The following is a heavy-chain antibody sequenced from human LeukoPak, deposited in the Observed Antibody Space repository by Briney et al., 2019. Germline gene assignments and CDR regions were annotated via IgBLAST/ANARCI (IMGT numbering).Heavy chain of an antibody. J-gene: IGHJ4*02. CDR3: TTDLVVPAATTLTDY. V-gene: IGHV3-15*01. CDR2: IKSKTDGGTT. Sequence: GGSLRLSCAASGFAFSNAWMSWVRQAPGKGLEWVGRIKSKTDGGTTDYAAPVKGRFTISRDDSKNTLYLQMNSLKTEDTAVYYCTTDLVVPAATTLTDYWGQGTLVTVSS. D-gene: IGHD2-2*01. CDR1: GFAFSNAW.